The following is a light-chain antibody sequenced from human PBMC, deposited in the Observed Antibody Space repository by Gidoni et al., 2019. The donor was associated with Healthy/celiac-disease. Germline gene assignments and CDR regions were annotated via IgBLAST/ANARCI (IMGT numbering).Light chain of an antibody. V-gene: IGKV4-1*01. CDR3: QQYYSTPKT. Sequence: DIVMTQSPDSLAVSLGERATINCKSSQSVLYSSNHKNYLAWYQQKPGQPPKLLISWASTRESGVPDRFSGSGSGTDFTLTISCLQAEDVAVYYCQQYYSTPKTFGQGTKVEIK. J-gene: IGKJ1*01. CDR1: QSVLYSSNHKNY. CDR2: WAS.